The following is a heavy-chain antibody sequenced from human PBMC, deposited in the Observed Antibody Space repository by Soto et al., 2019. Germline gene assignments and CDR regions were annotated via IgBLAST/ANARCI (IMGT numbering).Heavy chain of an antibody. D-gene: IGHD6-19*01. CDR3: ARVRDSSGWYRFLFDY. Sequence: QVQLQESGPGLVKPSETLSLTCTVSGGSVSSGSYYWSWIRQPPGKGLEWIGYIYYSGSTNYNPSLKSRVTISVDTSKNQFSLKLSSVTAADTAVYYCARVRDSSGWYRFLFDYWGQGTLVTVSS. V-gene: IGHV4-61*01. CDR1: GGSVSSGSYY. CDR2: IYYSGST. J-gene: IGHJ4*02.